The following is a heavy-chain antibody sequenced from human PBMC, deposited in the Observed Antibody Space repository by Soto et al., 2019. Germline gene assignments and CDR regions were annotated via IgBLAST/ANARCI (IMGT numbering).Heavy chain of an antibody. V-gene: IGHV3-72*01. J-gene: IGHJ4*02. D-gene: IGHD2-8*01. CDR1: AFSLSDQY. CDR3: VGERYAGFDY. CDR2: TVNKAFSYTT. Sequence: EGQLVESGGGLVQPGRPLGLSVTASAFSLSDQYLDWVRQAPGQGLEWVGRTVNKAFSYTTEDAAAVKGRFTISRDDSENSLYLQMTSLRTEDTAVYYCVGERYAGFDYWGQGALVTVSS.